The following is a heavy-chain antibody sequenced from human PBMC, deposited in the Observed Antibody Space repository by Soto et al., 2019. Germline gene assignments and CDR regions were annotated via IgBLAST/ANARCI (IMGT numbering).Heavy chain of an antibody. Sequence: PGGSLRLSCAASGFTFSSYSMNWVRQAPGKGLEWVSSISSSSSYIYYADSVKGRFTISRDNAKNSLYLQMNSLRAEDTAVYYCARAATAGTFYGNDGWGQRATVTVSS. CDR3: ARAATAGTFYGNDG. CDR1: GFTFSSYS. V-gene: IGHV3-21*04. J-gene: IGHJ6*01. D-gene: IGHD6-13*01. CDR2: ISSSSSYI.